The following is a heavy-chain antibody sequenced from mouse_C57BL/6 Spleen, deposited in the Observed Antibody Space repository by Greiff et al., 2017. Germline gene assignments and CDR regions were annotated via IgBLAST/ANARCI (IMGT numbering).Heavy chain of an antibody. J-gene: IGHJ4*01. CDR1: GFPFPDYY. CDR3: ARSTYYYGSEGAMDY. CDR2: IRNRANGYTT. Sequence: EVQGVESGGDLIQPGGSLSLSCAASGFPFPDYYMSWVRQPPGKALEWLGFIRNRANGYTTEYSASVKGRFTISRDNSQSILSLQMNALRAEDSATYYWARSTYYYGSEGAMDYWGQGTSVTVSS. V-gene: IGHV7-3*01. D-gene: IGHD1-1*01.